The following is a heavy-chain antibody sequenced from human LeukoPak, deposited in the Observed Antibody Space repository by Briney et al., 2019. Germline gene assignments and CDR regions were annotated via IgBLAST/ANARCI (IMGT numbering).Heavy chain of an antibody. D-gene: IGHD3-16*02. Sequence: RASVKVSCKASGGTFGSYTFNWVRQAPGQGLEWMGGITPIYGTTDYAQRFQGRVTISADESTSTAYIELSSLRSEDTAVYYCARDLEALGELSFDDYWGQGTLVTVSS. CDR2: ITPIYGTT. CDR1: GGTFGSYT. CDR3: ARDLEALGELSFDDY. V-gene: IGHV1-69*13. J-gene: IGHJ4*02.